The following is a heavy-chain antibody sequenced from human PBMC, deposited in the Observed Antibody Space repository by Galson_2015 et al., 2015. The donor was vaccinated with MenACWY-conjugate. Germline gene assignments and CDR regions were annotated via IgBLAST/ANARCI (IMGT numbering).Heavy chain of an antibody. Sequence: SLRLSCAASGVTFGNSWMNWVRQAPGSGLEWVANINPEGSRGAYVDSVKGRFTISRDNAENSVYLEMNSLRPEDTAVFYCAAWTADDNYWAQGTLVTVSS. J-gene: IGHJ4*02. D-gene: IGHD3/OR15-3a*01. CDR1: GVTFGNSW. CDR2: INPEGSRG. V-gene: IGHV3-7*01. CDR3: AAWTADDNY.